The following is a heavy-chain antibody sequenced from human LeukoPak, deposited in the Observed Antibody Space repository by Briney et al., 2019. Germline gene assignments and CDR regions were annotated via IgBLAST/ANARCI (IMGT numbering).Heavy chain of an antibody. Sequence: ASVKVSCKASGGTFSSYAISWVRQAPGQGLEWMGGIIPIFGTANYPQKFQGRVTITADEYTSPAYMELSSLRSEDTAVYYCAGSYDFWSGYPYWGQGTLVTVSS. V-gene: IGHV1-69*13. CDR1: GGTFSSYA. CDR3: AGSYDFWSGYPY. CDR2: IIPIFGTA. D-gene: IGHD3-3*01. J-gene: IGHJ4*02.